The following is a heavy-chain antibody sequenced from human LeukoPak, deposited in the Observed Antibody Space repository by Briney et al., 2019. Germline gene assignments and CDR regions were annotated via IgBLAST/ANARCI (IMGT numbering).Heavy chain of an antibody. V-gene: IGHV1-69*13. D-gene: IGHD6-13*01. CDR2: IIPIFGTA. J-gene: IGHJ4*02. CDR3: ARGRQIAAAGNFGY. CDR1: GGTFSSYA. Sequence: SVKVSCKAPGGTFSSYAISWVRQAPGQGLEWMGGIIPIFGTANYAQKFQGRVTITADESTSTAYMELSSLRSEDTAVYYCARGRQIAAAGNFGYWGQGTLVTVSS.